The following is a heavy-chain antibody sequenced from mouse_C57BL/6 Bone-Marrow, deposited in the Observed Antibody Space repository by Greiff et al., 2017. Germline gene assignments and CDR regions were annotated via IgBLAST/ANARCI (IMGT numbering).Heavy chain of an antibody. V-gene: IGHV1-69*01. Sequence: QVQLQQPGAELVMPGASVKLSCKASGYTFTSYWMHWVKPRPGQGLEWIGEIDPSDSYTNYNQKFKGKSTLTVDKSSSTAYMQLSSLTSEDSAVYYCARDYYGSSYWSYYFDYWGQGTTLTVSS. CDR1: GYTFTSYW. D-gene: IGHD1-1*01. CDR3: ARDYYGSSYWSYYFDY. CDR2: IDPSDSYT. J-gene: IGHJ2*01.